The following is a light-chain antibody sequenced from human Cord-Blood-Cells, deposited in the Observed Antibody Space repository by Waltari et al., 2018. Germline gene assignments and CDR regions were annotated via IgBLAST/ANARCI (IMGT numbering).Light chain of an antibody. CDR1: SSDVGGYNY. J-gene: IGLJ3*02. CDR3: SSYTSSSTWV. CDR2: DVS. Sequence: QSALTQPASVSGSPGQSITISCTGTSSDVGGYNYVSWYQQHQGKAPKLMIYDVSNRPSGVSNRVSGSKSGNTASLTISGLQAEDEADYCCSSYTSSSTWVFGGGTKLTVL. V-gene: IGLV2-14*03.